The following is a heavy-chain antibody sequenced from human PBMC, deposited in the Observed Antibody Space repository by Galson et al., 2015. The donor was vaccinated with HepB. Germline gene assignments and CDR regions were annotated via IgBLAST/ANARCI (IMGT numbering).Heavy chain of an antibody. J-gene: IGHJ6*02. CDR1: GYSFTSYW. CDR2: IYPGDSDT. D-gene: IGHD3-9*01. CDR3: ARHVPEPPPGGNFDWLTYYNECGMDD. Sequence: QSGAEVKKPGESLKISCKGSGYSFTSYWIGWVRQMPGKGLEWMGIIYPGDSDTRYSPSFQGQVTISADKSISTAYLQWSSLKASDTAMYYCARHVPEPPPGGNFDWLTYYNECGMDDWAQGTMVTVSS. V-gene: IGHV5-51*01.